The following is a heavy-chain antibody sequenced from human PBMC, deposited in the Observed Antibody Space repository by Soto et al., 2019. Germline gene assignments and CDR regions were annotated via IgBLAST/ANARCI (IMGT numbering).Heavy chain of an antibody. CDR3: ARDFGPIYYYGMDV. CDR2: IIPIFGTA. D-gene: IGHD3-3*01. V-gene: IGHV1-69*13. Sequence: SVKVSCKASGGTFSSYAISWVRQAPGQGLEWMGGIIPIFGTANYAQKFRGRVTITADESTSTAYMELSSLRSEDTAVYYCARDFGPIYYYGMDVWGQGTTVTVSS. CDR1: GGTFSSYA. J-gene: IGHJ6*02.